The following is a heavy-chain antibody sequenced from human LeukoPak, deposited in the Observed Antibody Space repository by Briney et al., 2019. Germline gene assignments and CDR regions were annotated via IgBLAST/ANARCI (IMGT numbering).Heavy chain of an antibody. CDR2: IWYDGSNK. J-gene: IGHJ4*02. Sequence: GGSLRLSCAASGFTFSSYGMHWVRQAPGKGLEWVAVIWYDGSNKYYADSVKGRFTISRDNSKNPLYLQMNSLRAEDTAVYYCAREAVATVTLVAGVDYWGQGTLVTVSS. D-gene: IGHD4-11*01. CDR1: GFTFSSYG. CDR3: AREAVATVTLVAGVDY. V-gene: IGHV3-33*01.